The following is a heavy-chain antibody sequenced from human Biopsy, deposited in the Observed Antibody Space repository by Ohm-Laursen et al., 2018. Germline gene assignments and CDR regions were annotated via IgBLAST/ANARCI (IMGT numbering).Heavy chain of an antibody. Sequence: SVPVAPRHGLGWMGWINPDTGETRYAPKFQGRLALTRDVSVNTGYLELSSLGADDTAIYFCARPAGGVSTIGFDPWGQGTQVTVS. CDR3: ARPAGGVSTIGFDP. J-gene: IGHJ5*02. D-gene: IGHD5/OR15-5a*01. V-gene: IGHV1-2*02. CDR2: INPDTGET.